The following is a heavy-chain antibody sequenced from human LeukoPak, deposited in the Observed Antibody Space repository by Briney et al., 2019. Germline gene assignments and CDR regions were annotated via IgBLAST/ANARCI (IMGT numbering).Heavy chain of an antibody. D-gene: IGHD1-26*01. CDR3: AGALLGATTTGFDY. V-gene: IGHV4-31*03. Sequence: PSETLSLTCTVSGASISSGDYYWTWIRQHPGKGLEWIGNIHYSGSTYYNPSLKSRLNISVDTSKNQFSLKLSSVTAADTAVYYCAGALLGATTTGFDYWGQGTLVTVSS. CDR1: GASISSGDYY. CDR2: IHYSGST. J-gene: IGHJ4*02.